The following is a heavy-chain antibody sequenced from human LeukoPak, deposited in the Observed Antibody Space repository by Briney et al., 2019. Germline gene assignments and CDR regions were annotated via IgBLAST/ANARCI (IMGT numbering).Heavy chain of an antibody. V-gene: IGHV4-61*08. CDR2: IYYSGST. J-gene: IGHJ5*02. CDR3: AGWGWLSWFDP. D-gene: IGHD3-22*01. CDR1: GGSLSSGGDY. Sequence: PSETLSLTCTVSGGSLSSGGDYWSWIRQPPGKGLEWIGYIYYSGSTNYNPSLKSRVTISVDTSKNQFSLKLSSVTAADTAVYYCAGWGWLSWFDPWGQGTLVTVSS.